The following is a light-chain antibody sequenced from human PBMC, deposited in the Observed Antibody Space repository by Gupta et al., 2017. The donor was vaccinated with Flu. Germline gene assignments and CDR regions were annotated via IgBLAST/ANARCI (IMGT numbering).Light chain of an antibody. J-gene: IGKJ4*01. CDR1: QSVLYSSNNKNY. CDR2: WAS. Sequence: SLGERAAINCKSSQSVLYSSNNKNYLAWYQQKPGQPPKLLIYWASTRESGVPDRFSGSGSGTDFTLTISSLQAEDVAVYYCQQYYSTPLTFGGGTKVEIK. V-gene: IGKV4-1*01. CDR3: QQYYSTPLT.